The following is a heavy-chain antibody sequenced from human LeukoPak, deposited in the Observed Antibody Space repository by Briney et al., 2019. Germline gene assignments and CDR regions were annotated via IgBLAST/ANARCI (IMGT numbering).Heavy chain of an antibody. J-gene: IGHJ5*02. V-gene: IGHV1-2*02. Sequence: ASVKVSCKASGYTFTGYYMHWVRQAPGQGLEWMGWIYPNSGGTNYAQKFQGRVTLTRDTSISTAYMELSRLRSDDTAVYYCARDRITMVRGLITKNEPYNWFDPWGQGTLVTVSS. CDR2: IYPNSGGT. CDR1: GYTFTGYY. CDR3: ARDRITMVRGLITKNEPYNWFDP. D-gene: IGHD3-10*01.